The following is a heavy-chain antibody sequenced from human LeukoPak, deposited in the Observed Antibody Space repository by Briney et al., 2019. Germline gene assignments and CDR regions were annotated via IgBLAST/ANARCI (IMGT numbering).Heavy chain of an antibody. CDR3: AKSTSSWERVDY. CDR2: ISGNSGRT. CDR1: GFTFSSYA. V-gene: IGHV3-23*01. D-gene: IGHD6-13*01. J-gene: IGHJ4*02. Sequence: GGSLRLSCAASGFTFSSYARSWVRQAPGKGLEWVSSISGNSGRTYYADSVKGRFSISRDNSNNTLYLQMNSLGAEDAAVYYCAKSTSSWERVDYWGQGTLVTVSS.